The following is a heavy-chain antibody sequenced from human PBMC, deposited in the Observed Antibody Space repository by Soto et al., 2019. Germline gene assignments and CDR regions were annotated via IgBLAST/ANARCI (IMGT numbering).Heavy chain of an antibody. CDR1: GVTFSSYG. D-gene: IGHD6-13*01. CDR2: ISCDGSNK. Sequence: GGSLRLSCAASGVTFSSYGMHWVRQAPGKGLEWVAVISCDGSNKYYADSVKGRFTISRDNSKNTLYLQMNSLGAEDTAVYYCARNPGYSSSWYRDYYYGMDVWGQGTTVTVSS. V-gene: IGHV3-30*03. J-gene: IGHJ6*02. CDR3: ARNPGYSSSWYRDYYYGMDV.